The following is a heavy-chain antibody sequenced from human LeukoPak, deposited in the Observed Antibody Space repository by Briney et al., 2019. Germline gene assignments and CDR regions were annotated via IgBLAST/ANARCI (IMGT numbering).Heavy chain of an antibody. CDR2: IIPIFGTA. V-gene: IGHV1-69*05. CDR1: GGTFSSYA. D-gene: IGHD3-3*01. CDR3: ARVELSDFWSGYKYYYYYMDV. Sequence: SVKVSCKASGGTFSSYAISWVRQAPGQGLEWMGRIIPIFGTANYAQKFQGRVTITTDESTSTAYMELSSLRSEDTAVYYCARVELSDFWSGYKYYYYYMDVWGKGTTVTVSS. J-gene: IGHJ6*03.